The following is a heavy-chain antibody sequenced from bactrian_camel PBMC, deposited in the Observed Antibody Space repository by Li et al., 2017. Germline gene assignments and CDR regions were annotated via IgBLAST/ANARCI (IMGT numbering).Heavy chain of an antibody. V-gene: IGHV3S1*01. Sequence: VQLVESGGGSVQAGRSLRLSCIASGFTYSRKCIGWFRQYPGEEREGVAALVTLGGATYYDDSVTGRFTISQDNAKKTAYLQMDHLRTEDTAIYYCAAGWSYGVGTLLRRHYDYWGQGTQVTVS. CDR2: LVTLGGAT. CDR1: GFTYSRKC. D-gene: IGHD5*01. CDR3: AAGWSYGVGTLLRRHYDY. J-gene: IGHJ4*01.